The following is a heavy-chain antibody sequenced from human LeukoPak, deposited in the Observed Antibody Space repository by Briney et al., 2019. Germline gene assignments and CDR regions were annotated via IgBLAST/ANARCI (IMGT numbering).Heavy chain of an antibody. Sequence: GGSLRLSCAASGFIVSSNYMSWVRQAPGRGLEWVSVIYSGGSTYCADSVKGRFTISRDNSKNALYLQMNSLRVEDTAVYYCARDRHYFDYWGQGTLVTVSS. CDR2: IYSGGST. CDR3: ARDRHYFDY. CDR1: GFIVSSNY. J-gene: IGHJ4*02. V-gene: IGHV3-53*01.